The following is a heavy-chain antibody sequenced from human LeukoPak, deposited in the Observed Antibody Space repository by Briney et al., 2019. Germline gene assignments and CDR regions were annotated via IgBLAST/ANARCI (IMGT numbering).Heavy chain of an antibody. D-gene: IGHD3-3*01. CDR2: ISAYNGNT. CDR3: AREFNDFWSGYYGYYFDY. Sequence: ASVKDSCKASGYTFSTYGISWVRQAPGQGLEWMGWISAYNGNTNYAQKLQGRVTMTTDTSTSTAYMELRSLRSDDTAVYYCAREFNDFWSGYYGYYFDYWGQGTLVSVSS. CDR1: GYTFSTYG. V-gene: IGHV1-18*01. J-gene: IGHJ4*02.